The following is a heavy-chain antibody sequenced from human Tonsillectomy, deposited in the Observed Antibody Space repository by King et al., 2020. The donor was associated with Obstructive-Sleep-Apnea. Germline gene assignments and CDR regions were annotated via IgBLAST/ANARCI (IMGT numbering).Heavy chain of an antibody. CDR3: ARAYHWRGIDV. J-gene: IGHJ6*02. Sequence: VQLVESGAEVKEPGASVQVSCKASGYTFNNYGISWVRQAPGQGLEWMGWISTYNGDTNSAQKFQGRVTMTRDTSTSTAYMELRSLRSDDTAVYYCARAYHWRGIDVWGQGTTVIVSS. CDR2: ISTYNGDT. D-gene: IGHD1-20*01. CDR1: GYTFNNYG. V-gene: IGHV1-18*04.